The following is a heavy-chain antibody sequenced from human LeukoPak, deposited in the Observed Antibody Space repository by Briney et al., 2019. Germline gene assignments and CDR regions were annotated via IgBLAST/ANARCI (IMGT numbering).Heavy chain of an antibody. CDR1: GFTFNNFA. J-gene: IGHJ5*02. D-gene: IGHD5-12*01. Sequence: GSLRLSCTASGFTFNNFATSWVRQAPGEGLEWLASLTGSGHQIYYADSVRGRFTISRGNSENTLYLDMNNLRAEDTAIYYCAKDGRYSGYDFAESWGQGTLVTVSS. CDR3: AKDGRYSGYDFAES. V-gene: IGHV3-23*01. CDR2: LTGSGHQI.